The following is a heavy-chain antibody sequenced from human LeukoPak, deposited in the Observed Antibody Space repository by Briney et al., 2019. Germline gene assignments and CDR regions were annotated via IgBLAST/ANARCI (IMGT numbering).Heavy chain of an antibody. CDR1: RYTFTGYY. CDR2: INPNSGGT. CDR3: FAGPLWFGES. J-gene: IGHJ5*02. D-gene: IGHD3-10*01. V-gene: IGHV1-2*02. Sequence: ASVKVSCKASRYTFTGYYMHWVRQAPGQGREWMGWINPNSGGTNYAQKFQGRVTMTRDTSISTAYMELSRLRSDDTAVYYCFAGPLWFGESWGQGTLVTVSS.